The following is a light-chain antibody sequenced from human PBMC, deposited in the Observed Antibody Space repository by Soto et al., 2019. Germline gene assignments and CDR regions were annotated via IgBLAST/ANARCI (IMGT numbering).Light chain of an antibody. J-gene: IGKJ1*01. CDR3: QQYINWT. CDR1: QNIRSD. Sequence: DIVMTQSPATLSVPPGERATLSCRASQNIRSDLAWYQQKPGQAPRLLMYGASIRATGIPARFSGSGSGTDFTLTISSLQSEDLAIYYCQQYINWTFGQGTKVDIK. V-gene: IGKV3-15*01. CDR2: GAS.